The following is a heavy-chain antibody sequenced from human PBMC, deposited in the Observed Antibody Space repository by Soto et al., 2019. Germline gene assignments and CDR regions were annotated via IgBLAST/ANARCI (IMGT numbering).Heavy chain of an antibody. Sequence: ASVKVSCKASGYTFTNYGISWVRQAPGQGLEWMGWISAYNGNTKYAQKFQGRVTMTTDTSTSTAYMELRSLRSDDTAIYYCARDKDWAFDYWGQGTLVTVSS. V-gene: IGHV1-18*04. J-gene: IGHJ4*02. D-gene: IGHD3-9*01. CDR1: GYTFTNYG. CDR2: ISAYNGNT. CDR3: ARDKDWAFDY.